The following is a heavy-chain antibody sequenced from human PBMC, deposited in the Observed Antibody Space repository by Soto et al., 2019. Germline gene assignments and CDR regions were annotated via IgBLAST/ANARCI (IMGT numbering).Heavy chain of an antibody. J-gene: IGHJ2*01. CDR3: ARIIAAAGGRRYFDL. D-gene: IGHD6-13*01. Sequence: PAGSLKLSCAASGFTFSNDYMGWIRQAPGKGLEWVSYINSSSSYTNYADSVKGRFTISRDNAKNSLYLQMNSLRAEDTAVYYCARIIAAAGGRRYFDLWGRGTLVTVSS. CDR1: GFTFSNDY. CDR2: INSSSSYT. V-gene: IGHV3-11*03.